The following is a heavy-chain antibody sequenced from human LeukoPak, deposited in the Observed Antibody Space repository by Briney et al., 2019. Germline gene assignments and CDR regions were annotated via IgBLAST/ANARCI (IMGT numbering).Heavy chain of an antibody. CDR1: GYTFTSYD. D-gene: IGHD3-16*01. CDR3: ARGGSGIIITFGGVDY. V-gene: IGHV1-8*01. J-gene: IGHJ4*02. CDR2: MNPNSGNT. Sequence: GASLKVSCKASGYTFTSYDINWVRQATSPGLEWMGWMNPNSGNTGYAQKFQGRVTMTRNTSISTAYMELSSLRSEDTAVYYCARGGSGIIITFGGVDYWGQGTLVTVSS.